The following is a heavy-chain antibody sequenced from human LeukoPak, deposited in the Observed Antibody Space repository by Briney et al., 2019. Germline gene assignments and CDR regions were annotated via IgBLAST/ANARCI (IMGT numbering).Heavy chain of an antibody. CDR1: GFTFSSYG. V-gene: IGHV3-30*02. Sequence: GGSLRLSCAASGFTFSSYGMHWVRQAPGKGLEWVAFIRYDGSNKYYADSVKGRSTISRDNSKNTLYLHINLLRTEDTAEYYCVRDFDYDGSGYLSGTFDVWGQGTTVTVSS. CDR3: VRDFDYDGSGYLSGTFDV. CDR2: IRYDGSNK. J-gene: IGHJ3*01. D-gene: IGHD3-22*01.